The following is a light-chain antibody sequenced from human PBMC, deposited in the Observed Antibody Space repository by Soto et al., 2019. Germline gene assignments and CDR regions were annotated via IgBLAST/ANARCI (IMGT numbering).Light chain of an antibody. CDR1: SSNIGTSYD. Sequence: QSVLTQPPSVPEAPGQKVTISCAGSSSNIGTSYDVHWHQQLPGTAPKVVIYGFGKQPSGLPARSSGYKSGMSASLPSPGHXAGDEADYYCQSYASSVIGTVFGTGTK. CDR3: QSYASSVIGTV. J-gene: IGLJ1*01. V-gene: IGLV1-40*01. CDR2: GFG.